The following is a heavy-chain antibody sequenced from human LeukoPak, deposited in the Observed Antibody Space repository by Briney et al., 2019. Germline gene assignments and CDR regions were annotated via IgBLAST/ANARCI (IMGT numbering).Heavy chain of an antibody. J-gene: IGHJ3*02. CDR1: GFTFSSYA. CDR3: AKGRGDYPRGNAFDI. D-gene: IGHD4-17*01. CDR2: ISGSGGST. V-gene: IGHV3-23*01. Sequence: GGSLRLSCAASGFTFSSYAMSRVHQAPGKGLEWVSTISGSGGSTYYADSVKGRFTISRDNSKNTLYLQMNSLRAEDTAVYYCAKGRGDYPRGNAFDIWGQGTMVTVSS.